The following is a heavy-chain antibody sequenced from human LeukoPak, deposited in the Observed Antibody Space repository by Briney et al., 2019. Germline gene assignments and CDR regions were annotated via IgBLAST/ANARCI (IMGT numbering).Heavy chain of an antibody. V-gene: IGHV4-31*03. CDR3: ARVITIFGVVITNWFDP. J-gene: IGHJ5*02. D-gene: IGHD3-3*01. Sequence: SQTLSLTCTVSGGSISSGGYYWSWIRQHPGMGLEWIGYIYYSGSTYYNPSLKSRVTISVDTSKNQFSLKLSSVTAADTAVYYCARVITIFGVVITNWFDPWGQGTLVTVSS. CDR2: IYYSGST. CDR1: GGSISSGGYY.